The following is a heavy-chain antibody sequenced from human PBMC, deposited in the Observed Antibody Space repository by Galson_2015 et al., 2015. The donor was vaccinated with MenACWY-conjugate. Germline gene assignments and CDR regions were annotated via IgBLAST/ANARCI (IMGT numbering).Heavy chain of an antibody. V-gene: IGHV3-21*01. D-gene: IGHD2-2*01. CDR1: GFTFSSYS. CDR2: ISSSSSYI. CDR3: ARDPEQEDIVVVPAAMNYYYGMDV. Sequence: SLRLSCAASGFTFSSYSMNWVRQAPGKGLEWVSSISSSSSYIYYADSVKGRFTISRDNAKNSLYLQMNSLRAEDTAVYYCARDPEQEDIVVVPAAMNYYYGMDVWGQGTTVTVSS. J-gene: IGHJ6*02.